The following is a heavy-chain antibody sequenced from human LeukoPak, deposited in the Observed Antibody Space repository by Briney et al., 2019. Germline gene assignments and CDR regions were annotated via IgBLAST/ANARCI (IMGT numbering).Heavy chain of an antibody. CDR1: GGTFRSYA. J-gene: IGHJ4*02. V-gene: IGHV1-69*05. CDR2: IIPIFDTS. D-gene: IGHD5-12*01. CDR3: ARDIVATIRGIPFGY. Sequence: ASVKVSCKASGGTFRSYAINWVRQAPGQGLEWMGGIIPIFDTSKYAQKFQGRVTITTDESASTAYMELRSLRSEDTAVYYCARDIVATIRGIPFGYWGQGTLVTVSS.